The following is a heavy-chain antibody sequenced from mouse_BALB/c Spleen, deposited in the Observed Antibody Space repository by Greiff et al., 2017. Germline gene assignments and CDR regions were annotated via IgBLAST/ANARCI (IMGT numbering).Heavy chain of an antibody. CDR2: ISYDGSN. CDR3: AREGGFMRAWFAY. J-gene: IGHJ3*01. CDR1: GYSITSGYY. V-gene: IGHV3-6*02. D-gene: IGHD1-1*01. Sequence: EVKLVESGPGLVKPSQSLSLTCSVTGYSITSGYYWYWIRKLPENLLEWRGYISYDGSNNYNPTLKNRITITRDTSKNQFFLKLNSVTTEDTATYYCAREGGFMRAWFAYWGQGTLVTVSA.